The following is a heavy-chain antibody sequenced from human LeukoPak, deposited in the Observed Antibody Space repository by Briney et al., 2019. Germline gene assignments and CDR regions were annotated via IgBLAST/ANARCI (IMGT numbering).Heavy chain of an antibody. CDR2: IYYSGST. Sequence: SQTLSLTCTVSGGSISSGGYYWSWIRQHPGKGLEWIGYIYYSGSTYYNPSLKSRVTISVDTSKNQFSLKLSSVTAADTAEYYCARGNYDSSGYPAYYFDYWGQGTLVTVSS. V-gene: IGHV4-31*03. D-gene: IGHD3-22*01. J-gene: IGHJ4*02. CDR1: GGSISSGGYY. CDR3: ARGNYDSSGYPAYYFDY.